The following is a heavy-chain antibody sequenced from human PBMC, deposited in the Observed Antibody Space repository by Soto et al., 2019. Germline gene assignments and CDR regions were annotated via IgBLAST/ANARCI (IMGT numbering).Heavy chain of an antibody. Sequence: PSETLSLTCTVSGGSISSGGYCWSWIRQHPGKGLEWIGYIYYSGSTYYNPSLKSRVTISVDTSKNQFSLKLSSVTAADTAVYYCAILRSNNHYYHSNANWFDPWGQGTLVTVSS. CDR3: AILRSNNHYYHSNANWFDP. D-gene: IGHD3-22*01. V-gene: IGHV4-31*03. CDR2: IYYSGST. J-gene: IGHJ5*02. CDR1: GGSISSGGYC.